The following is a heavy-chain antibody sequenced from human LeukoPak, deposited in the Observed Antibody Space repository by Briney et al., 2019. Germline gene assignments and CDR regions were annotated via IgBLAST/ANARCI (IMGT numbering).Heavy chain of an antibody. CDR2: ITRSSTTI. CDR1: GFNFSIYS. D-gene: IGHD1-14*01. Sequence: GGSLRLACAASGFNFSIYSMNWVRQAPGKGLEGVSYITRSSTTIYYADSVKGRFTISRDNAKNSLYLQMNSLRAEDTAVYYCARFITPDGYIDYWCQGTLVTVSS. CDR3: ARFITPDGYIDY. J-gene: IGHJ4*02. V-gene: IGHV3-48*04.